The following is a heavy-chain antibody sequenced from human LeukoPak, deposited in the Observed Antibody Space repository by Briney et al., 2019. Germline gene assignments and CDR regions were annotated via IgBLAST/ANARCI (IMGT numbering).Heavy chain of an antibody. Sequence: SETLSLTCTVSGGSISSGGYYWSWIRQPAGKGLEWIGRIYTSGSTNYNPSLKSRVTISVDTSKNQFSLKLSSVTTADTAVYYCAREYSSSCLYYYYGMDVWGQGTTVTVSS. J-gene: IGHJ6*02. V-gene: IGHV4-61*02. D-gene: IGHD6-13*01. CDR3: AREYSSSCLYYYYGMDV. CDR2: IYTSGST. CDR1: GGSISSGGYY.